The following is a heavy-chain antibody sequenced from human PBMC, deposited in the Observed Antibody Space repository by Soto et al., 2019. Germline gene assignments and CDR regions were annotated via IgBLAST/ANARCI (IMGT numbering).Heavy chain of an antibody. V-gene: IGHV3-33*01. Sequence: QVQLVESGGGVVQPGGSLRLSCAASGFNFNNYGMHWVRQAPGKCLEWVAVIWNDGSGYYYATYVKGRFTISRDNSKSTLYLQMSSLRVEDTAVYFCARRQISPPTRGAAAARGGMDVWGQGTTVTVSS. CDR3: ARRQISPPTRGAAAARGGMDV. D-gene: IGHD6-13*01. J-gene: IGHJ6*02. CDR2: IWNDGSGY. CDR1: GFNFNNYG.